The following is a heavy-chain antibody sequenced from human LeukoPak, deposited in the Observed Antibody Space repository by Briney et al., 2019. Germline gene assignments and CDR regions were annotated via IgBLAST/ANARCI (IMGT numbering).Heavy chain of an antibody. D-gene: IGHD1-26*01. Sequence: SETLSLTCTVSGGSISSSSYYWGWIRQPPGKGLEWIGSMYYIGSTYYNPSLKSRVTISVDTSKNQFSLKLSSVTAADTAVYYCARETQGGSYSIFGYWGQGTLVTVSS. CDR1: GGSISSSSYY. CDR3: ARETQGGSYSIFGY. V-gene: IGHV4-39*02. J-gene: IGHJ4*02. CDR2: MYYIGST.